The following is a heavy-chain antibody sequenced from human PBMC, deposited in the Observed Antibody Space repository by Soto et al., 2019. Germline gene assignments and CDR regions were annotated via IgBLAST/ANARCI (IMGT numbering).Heavy chain of an antibody. D-gene: IGHD5-12*01. Sequence: PGGSLRLSCAASGFTFSSYSMNWVRQAPGKGLEWVSSISSSSSYIYYADSVKGRFTISRDNAKNSLYLQMNSLRADDTAVYYCARIIRTVATTSLSDWGQGTLVTVS. CDR3: ARIIRTVATTSLSD. CDR1: GFTFSSYS. J-gene: IGHJ4*02. CDR2: ISSSSSYI. V-gene: IGHV3-21*01.